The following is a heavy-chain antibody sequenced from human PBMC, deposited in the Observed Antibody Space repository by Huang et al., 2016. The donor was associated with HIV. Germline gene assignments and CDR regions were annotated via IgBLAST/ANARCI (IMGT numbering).Heavy chain of an antibody. Sequence: QVQLVQSGAEVKNPGASVRVSCKASGYTFPDSNIHWVRQAPGQGLERGGWINPKRGGTIYAQRCQGRIAMTRDTTISTVHMDLRRIQSDDTAVYFCARDWSFGSSTSPADWGQGTLVTVSS. D-gene: IGHD6-6*01. CDR3: ARDWSFGSSTSPAD. CDR1: GYTFPDSN. V-gene: IGHV1-2*02. CDR2: INPKRGGT. J-gene: IGHJ4*02.